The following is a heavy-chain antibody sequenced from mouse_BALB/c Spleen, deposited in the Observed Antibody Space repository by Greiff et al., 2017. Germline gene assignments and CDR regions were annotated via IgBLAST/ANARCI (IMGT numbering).Heavy chain of an antibody. Sequence: EVQVVESGAGLVQPGGSRKLSCAASGFTFTSFGMHWVRQAPEKGLEWVAYISSGSSTIYYADTVKGRFAISRDNPKNTLFLQMTSLRSEDTAMYYCASITTVVATPYWGQGTLVTVSA. J-gene: IGHJ3*01. CDR1: GFTFTSFG. D-gene: IGHD1-1*01. CDR3: ASITTVVATPY. V-gene: IGHV5-17*02. CDR2: ISSGSSTI.